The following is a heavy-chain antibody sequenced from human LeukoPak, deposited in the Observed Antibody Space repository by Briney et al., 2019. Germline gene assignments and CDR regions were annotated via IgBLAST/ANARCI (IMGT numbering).Heavy chain of an antibody. D-gene: IGHD3-10*01. V-gene: IGHV4-59*01. CDR1: GGSISSYY. J-gene: IGHJ6*03. Sequence: SETLSLTCTVSGGSISSYYWSWIRQPPGKGLEWIGYIYYSGSTNYNPSLKSRVTISVDTSKNQFSLKLSSVTAADTAVYYCAREGPLWFGSVRWRGTYYYYMDVWGKGTTVTVSS. CDR3: AREGPLWFGSVRWRGTYYYYMDV. CDR2: IYYSGST.